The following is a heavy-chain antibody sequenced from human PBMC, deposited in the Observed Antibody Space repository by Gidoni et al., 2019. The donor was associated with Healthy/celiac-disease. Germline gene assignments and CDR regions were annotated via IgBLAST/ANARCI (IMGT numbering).Heavy chain of an antibody. V-gene: IGHV3-23*01. CDR1: GFPFSSYA. CDR3: AKGHSSSSRLFDY. D-gene: IGHD6-6*01. Sequence: EVQLLESGGGLVQPGGSLRLSCAASGFPFSSYAMSWVRQAPGKGLEWVSAISGSGGSTYYADSVKGRFTISRDNSKNTLYLQMNSLRAEDTAVYYCAKGHSSSSRLFDYWGQGTLVTVSS. J-gene: IGHJ4*02. CDR2: ISGSGGST.